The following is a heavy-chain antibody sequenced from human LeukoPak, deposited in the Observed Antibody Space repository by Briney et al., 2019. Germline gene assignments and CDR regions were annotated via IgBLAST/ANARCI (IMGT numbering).Heavy chain of an antibody. CDR3: AREWELRDSYGVADDY. Sequence: ASVNVSCKASGYTFTSYYMHWVRQAPGQGLEWMGIINPSGGSTSYAQKFQGRVTMTRDTSTSTVYMELSSLRSEDTAVYYCAREWELRDSYGVADDYWGQGTPVTVSS. V-gene: IGHV1-46*01. D-gene: IGHD1-26*01. CDR2: INPSGGST. J-gene: IGHJ4*02. CDR1: GYTFTSYY.